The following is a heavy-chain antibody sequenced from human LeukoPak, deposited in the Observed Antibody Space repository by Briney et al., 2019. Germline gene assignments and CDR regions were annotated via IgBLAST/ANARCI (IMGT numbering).Heavy chain of an antibody. CDR1: GFTFGNYA. Sequence: GGSLRLSCAASGFTFGNYAMTWVRQAPGKGLEWVSGISGSGGTTYYADSVKGRFTISRDNSKNTLYLQMNSLRAEDTAVYYCARDSYSSSWAILDYWGQGTLVTVSS. V-gene: IGHV3-23*01. CDR2: ISGSGGTT. D-gene: IGHD6-13*01. CDR3: ARDSYSSSWAILDY. J-gene: IGHJ4*02.